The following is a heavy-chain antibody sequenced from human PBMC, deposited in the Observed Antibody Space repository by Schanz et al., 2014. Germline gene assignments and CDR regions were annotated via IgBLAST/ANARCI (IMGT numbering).Heavy chain of an antibody. V-gene: IGHV3-23*01. Sequence: EVQLLESGGGLVQPGGSLRLSCATSGFSFSSYAINWVRQAPGKGLEWVSGISGSGASTYYADSVKGRFTISRDNSNKTVDLQMNSLRAEDTAVYCCARGGPAYYFDDWGQGTLVTVSS. CDR3: ARGGPAYYFDD. J-gene: IGHJ4*02. CDR1: GFSFSSYA. CDR2: ISGSGAST.